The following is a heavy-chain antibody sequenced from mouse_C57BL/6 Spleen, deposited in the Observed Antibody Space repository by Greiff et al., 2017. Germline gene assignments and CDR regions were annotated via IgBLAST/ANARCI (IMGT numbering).Heavy chain of an antibody. Sequence: VKLMESGAELVKPGASVKISCKASGYAFSSYWMNWVKQRPGKGLEWIGQIYPGDGDTNYNGKFKGKATLTADKSSSTAYMQLSSLTSEDSAVYFCARRKLGGYYFDYWGQGTTLTVSS. CDR3: ARRKLGGYYFDY. D-gene: IGHD4-1*01. J-gene: IGHJ2*01. V-gene: IGHV1-80*01. CDR2: IYPGDGDT. CDR1: GYAFSSYW.